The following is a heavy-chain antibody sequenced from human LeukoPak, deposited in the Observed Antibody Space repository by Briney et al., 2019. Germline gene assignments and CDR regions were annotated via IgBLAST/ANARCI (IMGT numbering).Heavy chain of an antibody. V-gene: IGHV1-2*06. Sequence: ASVKVSCTASGYTFTGYYMHWVRQAPGQGLEWMGRINPNSGGTNYAQKFQGRVTMTRDTSISTAYMELSRLRSDDTAVYYCARELLGGYPMGYWGQGTLVTVSS. CDR2: INPNSGGT. CDR3: ARELLGGYPMGY. J-gene: IGHJ4*02. D-gene: IGHD5-12*01. CDR1: GYTFTGYY.